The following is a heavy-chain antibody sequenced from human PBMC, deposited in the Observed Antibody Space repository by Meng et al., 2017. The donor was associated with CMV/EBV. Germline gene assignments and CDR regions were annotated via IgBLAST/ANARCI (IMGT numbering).Heavy chain of an antibody. J-gene: IGHJ4*02. CDR3: ARGRSYYYDSSGYYPFDY. V-gene: IGHV4-34*01. D-gene: IGHD3-22*01. Sequence: SETLSLTCAVYGGSFSGYYWSWIRQPPGKGLEWIGEINHSGSTNYNPPLKSRVTLSADTSKNQFSLKLSSVTAADTAVYYCARGRSYYYDSSGYYPFDYWGQGTLVTVSS. CDR1: GGSFSGYY. CDR2: INHSGST.